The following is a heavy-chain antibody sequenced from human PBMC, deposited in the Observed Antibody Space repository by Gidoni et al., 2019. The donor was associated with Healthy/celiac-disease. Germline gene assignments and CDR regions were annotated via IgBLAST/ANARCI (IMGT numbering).Heavy chain of an antibody. Sequence: QVQLVQSGAEVKKPGSSVKVSCKASGGTFSSYAISWVRQAPGQGLEWMGGIIPIFGTANYAQKFQGRVTITADESTSTAYMELSSLRSEDTAVYYCARTPEIEEDYDSSGPRDYFDYWGQGTLVTVSS. V-gene: IGHV1-69*01. CDR1: GGTFSSYA. CDR3: ARTPEIEEDYDSSGPRDYFDY. CDR2: IIPIFGTA. J-gene: IGHJ4*02. D-gene: IGHD3-22*01.